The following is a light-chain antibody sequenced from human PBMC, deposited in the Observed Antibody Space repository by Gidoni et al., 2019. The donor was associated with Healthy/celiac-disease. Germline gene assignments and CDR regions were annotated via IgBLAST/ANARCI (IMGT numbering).Light chain of an antibody. J-gene: IGKJ1*01. CDR1: QSVSSY. CDR2: DAS. V-gene: IGKV3-11*01. Sequence: EIVLTQSPATLSLSPGERATLSCRASQSVSSYLAWYQQKPGQAPRLLIYDASNRATGIPVRFSGSGSGTAFTLTISSLEPEDFSVYYCQQRSNWPPWTFGQGTKVEIK. CDR3: QQRSNWPPWT.